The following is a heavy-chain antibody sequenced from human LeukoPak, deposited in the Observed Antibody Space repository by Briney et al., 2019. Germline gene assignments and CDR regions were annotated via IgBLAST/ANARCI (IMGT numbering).Heavy chain of an antibody. D-gene: IGHD5-18*01. J-gene: IGHJ4*02. CDR1: GGTFSSYA. Sequence: SVKVSCXASGGTFSSYAISWVRQARGQGLEWMAGIIPIFGTANYAQKFQGRVTITADESTSTAYMELSSLRSEDTAVYYCARAHDVDTAMTDYWGQGTLVTVSS. V-gene: IGHV1-69*13. CDR2: IIPIFGTA. CDR3: ARAHDVDTAMTDY.